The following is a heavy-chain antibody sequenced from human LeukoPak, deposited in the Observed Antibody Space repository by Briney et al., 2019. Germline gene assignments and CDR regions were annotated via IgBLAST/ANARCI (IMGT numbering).Heavy chain of an antibody. CDR2: ISYDGSNK. CDR3: ARGPVEMATIFFDY. CDR1: GFTFSTYT. Sequence: GRSLRLSCAASGFTFSTYTMHWVRQAPGKGLEWVAVISYDGSNKYYADSVKGRFTISRDNSKNTLYLQMNSLTGEDTAVYYCARGPVEMATIFFDYWGQGTLVTVSS. J-gene: IGHJ4*02. V-gene: IGHV3-30-3*01. D-gene: IGHD5-24*01.